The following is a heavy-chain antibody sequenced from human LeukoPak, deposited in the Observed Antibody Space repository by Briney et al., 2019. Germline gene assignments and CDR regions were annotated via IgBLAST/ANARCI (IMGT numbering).Heavy chain of an antibody. D-gene: IGHD5-12*01. Sequence: SGTLSLTCTVSGGSISSYYWSWIRQPPGKGLEWIGYIYYSGSTNYNPSLKSRVTISVDTSKNQFSLKLSSVTAADTAVYYCARVKRGGYGYFDYWGQGTLVTVSS. J-gene: IGHJ4*02. CDR3: ARVKRGGYGYFDY. CDR1: GGSISSYY. CDR2: IYYSGST. V-gene: IGHV4-59*12.